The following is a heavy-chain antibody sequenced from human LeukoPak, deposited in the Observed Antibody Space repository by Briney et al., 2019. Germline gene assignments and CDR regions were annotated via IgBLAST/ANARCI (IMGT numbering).Heavy chain of an antibody. J-gene: IGHJ4*02. V-gene: IGHV4-4*02. CDR1: GGSISSSNW. CDR3: ARKSSSWSRFDY. CDR2: IYHSGST. Sequence: SETLSLTCAVSGGSISSSNWWSWVRQPPGKGLEWIGEIYHSGSTNYNPSLKSRVTISIDKSKNQFSLKLSSVTAADTAVYYCARKSSSWSRFDYWGQGTLVTVSS. D-gene: IGHD6-13*01.